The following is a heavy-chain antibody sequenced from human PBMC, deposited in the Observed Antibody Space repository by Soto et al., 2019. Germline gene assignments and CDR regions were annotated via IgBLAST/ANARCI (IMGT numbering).Heavy chain of an antibody. J-gene: IGHJ1*01. CDR3: ATSNTYYYDSSGYPEYFQH. V-gene: IGHV4-31*03. Sequence: PSETLSLTCTVSGCSISSGGYYWSWIRQHPGKGLEWIGYIYYSGSTYYNPSLKSRVTISVDTSKNQFSLKLSSVTAADTAVYYCATSNTYYYDSSGYPEYFQHWGQGTLVTVSS. D-gene: IGHD3-22*01. CDR2: IYYSGST. CDR1: GCSISSGGYY.